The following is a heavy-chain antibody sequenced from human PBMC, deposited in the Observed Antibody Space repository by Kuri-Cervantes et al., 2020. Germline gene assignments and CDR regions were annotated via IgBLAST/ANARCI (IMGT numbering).Heavy chain of an antibody. CDR3: AHSGHRAYGMDV. CDR2: IFSNDEK. Sequence: SGPTLLQPTATLTLTCTVSGFSLSNARMGVSWIRQPPGKALEWLAHIFSNDEKSYSTSLKSRLTITKDTSKNQVVLTMTNMDPVDTATYYCAHSGHRAYGMDVWGQGPTVTVSS. J-gene: IGHJ6*02. CDR1: GFSLSNARMG. V-gene: IGHV2-26*01. D-gene: IGHD2-15*01.